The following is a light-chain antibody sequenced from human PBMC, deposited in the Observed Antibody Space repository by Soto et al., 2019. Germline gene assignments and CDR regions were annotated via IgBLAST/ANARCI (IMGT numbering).Light chain of an antibody. V-gene: IGKV3-20*01. CDR2: GAS. CDR1: QSVSSSY. Sequence: EIVLPQSPGTLSLSPGERATLSCRASQSVSSSYLAWYQQKPGQAPRLLIYGASSRATGIPDRFSGSGSGTDFTLTISRLEPEDFAVYYCQQYGSSPGITFGQGTRLEIK. J-gene: IGKJ5*01. CDR3: QQYGSSPGIT.